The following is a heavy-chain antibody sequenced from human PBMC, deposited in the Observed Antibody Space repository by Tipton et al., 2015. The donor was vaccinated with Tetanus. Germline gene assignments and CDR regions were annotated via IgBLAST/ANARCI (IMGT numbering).Heavy chain of an antibody. D-gene: IGHD2-2*01. CDR1: RYTFTSYA. CDR3: ARGGVGYCSSTSCYLFDP. J-gene: IGHJ5*02. V-gene: IGHV1-3*01. Sequence: QVQLVQSGAEVKKPGASVKVSCKASRYTFTSYAMHWVRQAPGQRLEWMGWINAGNGNTKCSQKFQGRVTITRDTSASTAYMELSSLRSEDTAVYYCARGGVGYCSSTSCYLFDPWGQGTLVTVSS. CDR2: INAGNGNT.